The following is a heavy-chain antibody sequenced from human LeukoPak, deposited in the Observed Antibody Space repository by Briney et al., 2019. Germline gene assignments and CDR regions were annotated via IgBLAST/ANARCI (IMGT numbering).Heavy chain of an antibody. CDR2: ISGSGGTT. D-gene: IGHD3-3*01. Sequence: PGGSLRLSCAASGFTFSSYAMSWVRQAPGKGLEWVSAISGSGGTTFYADSVKGRFTISRDNSKNTLSLQMNSLRAEDTAVYYCARELPPLEKYYFDYWGQGTLVTVSS. J-gene: IGHJ4*02. CDR1: GFTFSSYA. CDR3: ARELPPLEKYYFDY. V-gene: IGHV3-23*01.